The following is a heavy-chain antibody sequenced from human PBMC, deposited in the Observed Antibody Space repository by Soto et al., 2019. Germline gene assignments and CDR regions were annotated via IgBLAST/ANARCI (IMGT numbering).Heavy chain of an antibody. Sequence: QVQLVESGGGVVQPGRSLRLSCAASGFTFSHYAMHWVRQAPGKGLEWVALMSYDGSNEYYADSVKGRFTISRDNSKNPLYMQMNSLRAEDTAVYYGAKAGSHNFAYWGQGTLVTVSS. CDR2: MSYDGSNE. V-gene: IGHV3-30*18. D-gene: IGHD1-26*01. J-gene: IGHJ4*02. CDR1: GFTFSHYA. CDR3: AKAGSHNFAY.